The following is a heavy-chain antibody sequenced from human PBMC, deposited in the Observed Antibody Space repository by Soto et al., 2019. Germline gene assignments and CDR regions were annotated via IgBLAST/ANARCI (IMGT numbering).Heavy chain of an antibody. CDR3: ARYIYGQGFQS. Sequence: QVQLVQSGAEVKKPGASVKVSCKASGDTFSNFYINWVRQATGQGPDCMGGMLADTGDTGHAQKFQGRISMTRDTSTSTLYMELSSLRAEDTAVYYCARYIYGQGFQSWGQGTLVIVSS. V-gene: IGHV1-8*01. CDR2: MLADTGDT. D-gene: IGHD5-18*01. CDR1: GDTFSNFY. J-gene: IGHJ5*02.